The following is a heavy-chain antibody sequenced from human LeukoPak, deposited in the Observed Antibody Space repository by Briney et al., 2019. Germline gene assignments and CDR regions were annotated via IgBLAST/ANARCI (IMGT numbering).Heavy chain of an antibody. V-gene: IGHV4-39*07. CDR3: ARAFPDDSSGLLFDY. Sequence: SETLSLTCIVSGGSISSSSYYWGWIRQPPGKGLEWIGSIYYSGSTYYNPSLKSRVTISVDTSKNQFSLKLSSVTAADTAVYYCARAFPDDSSGLLFDYWGQGTLVTVSS. CDR1: GGSISSSSYY. CDR2: IYYSGST. J-gene: IGHJ4*02. D-gene: IGHD3-22*01.